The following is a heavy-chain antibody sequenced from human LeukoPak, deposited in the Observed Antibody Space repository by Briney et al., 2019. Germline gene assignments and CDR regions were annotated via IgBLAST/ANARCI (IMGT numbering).Heavy chain of an antibody. CDR1: GYTFTGYY. D-gene: IGHD3-22*01. Sequence: GASVKVSCKASGYTFTGYYMHWVRQAPGQGLEWMGWINPNSGGTNYAQKFQGRVTMTRDTSISTAYMELSRLRSDDTAVYYCARVMVDYYDSSGYYRYFDYWGQGTLVTVSS. J-gene: IGHJ4*02. V-gene: IGHV1-2*02. CDR3: ARVMVDYYDSSGYYRYFDY. CDR2: INPNSGGT.